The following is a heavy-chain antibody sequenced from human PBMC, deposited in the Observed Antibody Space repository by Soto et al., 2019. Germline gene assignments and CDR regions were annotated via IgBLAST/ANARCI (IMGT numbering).Heavy chain of an antibody. J-gene: IGHJ4*01. Sequence: PGGSLRLSCEVSGFRFDDYGMHWVRQAPGKGLEWIAGISRDSRSISYGASMKGRFTISRDNAKNSLYLQLNSLRADDTAFYYCVKDALTTVAYYFDYWGHGALVTVSS. CDR1: GFRFDDYG. D-gene: IGHD4-17*01. V-gene: IGHV3-9*01. CDR3: VKDALTTVAYYFDY. CDR2: ISRDSRSI.